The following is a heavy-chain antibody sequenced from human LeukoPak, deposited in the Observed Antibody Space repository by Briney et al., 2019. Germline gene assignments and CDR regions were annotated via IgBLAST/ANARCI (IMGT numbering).Heavy chain of an antibody. CDR2: ISYDGSNK. CDR1: GFTFSSYG. V-gene: IGHV3-30*03. CDR3: ARVGFMAAGGTGVGYFEY. D-gene: IGHD6-13*01. Sequence: HPGGSLRLSCAASGFTFSSYGMHWVRQAPGKGLEWVAVISYDGSNKYYADSVKGRFTISRDNSKNTLYLQMNSLRADDTAVYYCARVGFMAAGGTGVGYFEYWGQGTLVTVSS. J-gene: IGHJ4*02.